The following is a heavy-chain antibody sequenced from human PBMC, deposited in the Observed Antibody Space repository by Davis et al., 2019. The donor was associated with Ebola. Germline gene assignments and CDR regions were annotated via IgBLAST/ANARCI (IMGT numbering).Heavy chain of an antibody. Sequence: SDTLSLTFTVSGCSIISSSSYWGWIRQPPRKGLEWIGSIYYSGITYYNPSLKSRVTISVDTSKNQFSLKLRSVTAADTAVYYCARQGWSGYSLRHWLDPWGRGTLVTVSS. CDR2: IYYSGIT. CDR3: ARQGWSGYSLRHWLDP. CDR1: GCSIISSSSY. D-gene: IGHD3-3*01. J-gene: IGHJ5*02. V-gene: IGHV4-39*01.